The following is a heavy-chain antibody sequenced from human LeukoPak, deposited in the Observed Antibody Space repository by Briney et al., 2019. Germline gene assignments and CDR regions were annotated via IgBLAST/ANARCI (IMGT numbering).Heavy chain of an antibody. D-gene: IGHD6-13*01. V-gene: IGHV1-2*02. CDR2: INPNSGGT. Sequence: ASVKVSCKASGYTFTGYYMHWVRQAPGQGLEWMGWINPNSGGTNYAQKFQGRVTMTRDTSISTPYMELSRLRSDDTAVYYCARDSFWYSSSWYPDYFDYWGQGTLVTVSS. J-gene: IGHJ4*02. CDR3: ARDSFWYSSSWYPDYFDY. CDR1: GYTFTGYY.